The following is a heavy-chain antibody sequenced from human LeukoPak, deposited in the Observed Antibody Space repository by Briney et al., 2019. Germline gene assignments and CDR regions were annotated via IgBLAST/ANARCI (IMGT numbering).Heavy chain of an antibody. CDR1: GYRFTSYW. J-gene: IGHJ4*02. Sequence: GGALQISCKGSGYRFTSYWIGWVRPVPGKGLEGMGIVYPGDSDTRYSPSFQGQVTISADKSISTAYLQWSSLKASDTAMYYCARYASRRDGYNLQYDYWGQGTLVTVSS. CDR2: VYPGDSDT. D-gene: IGHD5-12*01. CDR3: ARYASRRDGYNLQYDY. V-gene: IGHV5-51*01.